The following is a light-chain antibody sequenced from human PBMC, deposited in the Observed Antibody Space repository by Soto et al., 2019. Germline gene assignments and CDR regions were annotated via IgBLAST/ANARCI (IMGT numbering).Light chain of an antibody. J-gene: IGLJ3*02. CDR2: RNG. Sequence: QSVLTPPPSASGTPGQSLTISCSGSSSNIGSHYVYWYQHLPGTAPKFLMYRNGQRPSGVPDRFSGSKSGTSASLAISGLLYEDEADYYCAVWDDSLTGWVFGGGTKLTVL. V-gene: IGLV1-47*01. CDR1: SSNIGSHY. CDR3: AVWDDSLTGWV.